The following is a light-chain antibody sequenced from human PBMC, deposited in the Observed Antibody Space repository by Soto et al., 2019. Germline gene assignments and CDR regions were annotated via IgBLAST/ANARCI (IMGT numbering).Light chain of an antibody. CDR3: EQYDGSPRT. J-gene: IGKJ1*01. Sequence: EIVLTQSPGTLSLSPGERATLSCRASQSVKNSYLAWYQQKPGQSPRLVIYGVSNRATGIPTRFSGGGFGTDFTLTISRLEPEDFAVYYCEQYDGSPRTFGQGTTVEIK. V-gene: IGKV3-20*01. CDR1: QSVKNSY. CDR2: GVS.